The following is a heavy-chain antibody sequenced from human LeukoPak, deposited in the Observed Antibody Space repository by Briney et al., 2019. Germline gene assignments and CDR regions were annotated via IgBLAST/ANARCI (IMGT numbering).Heavy chain of an antibody. CDR2: INPSGGTT. J-gene: IGHJ3*02. V-gene: IGHV1-46*01. Sequence: AASVKVSCKASGYTFTSYYMHWVRQAPGQGLEWMGIINPSGGTTSYAQKFQGRVTMTRDTSTSTVYMELSSLRSEDTAVYCCAREGVVRDDAFDIWGQGTMVTVSS. D-gene: IGHD2-21*01. CDR1: GYTFTSYY. CDR3: AREGVVRDDAFDI.